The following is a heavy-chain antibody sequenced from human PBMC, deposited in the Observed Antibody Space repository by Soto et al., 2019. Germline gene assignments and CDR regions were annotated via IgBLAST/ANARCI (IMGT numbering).Heavy chain of an antibody. V-gene: IGHV1-58*01. Sequence: KVSCKASGFTFTSSAVQWVRQARGQRLEWIGWIGVGSGNRHYAQKFQERVTITRDMSTNTAYMELSSLRSEDTAVYYCADLGVNFDHWGQGTLVTVSS. CDR2: IGVGSGNR. CDR3: ADLGVNFDH. D-gene: IGHD2-8*01. CDR1: GFTFTSSA. J-gene: IGHJ4*02.